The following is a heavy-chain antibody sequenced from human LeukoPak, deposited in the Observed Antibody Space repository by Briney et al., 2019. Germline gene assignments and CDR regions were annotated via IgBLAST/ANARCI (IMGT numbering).Heavy chain of an antibody. J-gene: IGHJ4*02. Sequence: PSETLSLTCAVYGGSFSGYYWSWIRQPPGKGLEWIGEINHSGSTNYNPSLKSRATISVDTSKNQFSLKLSSVTAADTAVYYCARTVRGVIGVYWGQGTLVTVSS. CDR3: ARTVRGVIGVY. V-gene: IGHV4-34*01. CDR2: INHSGST. CDR1: GGSFSGYY. D-gene: IGHD3-10*01.